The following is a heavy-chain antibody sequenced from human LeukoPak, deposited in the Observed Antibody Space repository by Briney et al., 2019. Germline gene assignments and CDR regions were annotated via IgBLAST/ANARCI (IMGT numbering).Heavy chain of an antibody. Sequence: PGRSLRLSCAASGFTFSSYGMHWVRQAPGKGLEWVAVISYDGSNKYYADSVKGRFTISRDNSKNTLYLQMNSLRAEDTAVYYCARGLDISQPPDYWGQGTLVTVSS. J-gene: IGHJ4*02. CDR2: ISYDGSNK. CDR3: ARGLDISQPPDY. CDR1: GFTFSSYG. V-gene: IGHV3-30*03. D-gene: IGHD3-9*01.